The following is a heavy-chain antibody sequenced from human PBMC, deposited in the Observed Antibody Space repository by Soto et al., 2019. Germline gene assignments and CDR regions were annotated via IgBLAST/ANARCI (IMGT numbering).Heavy chain of an antibody. D-gene: IGHD4-17*01. CDR1: GGSISSGGYY. Sequence: SETLSLTCTVSGGSISSGGYYWSWIRQHPGKGLEWIGYIYYSGSTYYNPSLKSRVTISVDTSKNQFSLKLSSVTAADTAVYYCARGSTPLDYGDYLDYFDYWGQGTLVTVSS. V-gene: IGHV4-31*03. CDR3: ARGSTPLDYGDYLDYFDY. CDR2: IYYSGST. J-gene: IGHJ4*02.